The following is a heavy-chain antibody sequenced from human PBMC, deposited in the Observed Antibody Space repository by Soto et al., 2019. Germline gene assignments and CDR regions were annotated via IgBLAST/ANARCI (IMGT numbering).Heavy chain of an antibody. CDR3: ASHNKQFGTLIY. J-gene: IGHJ4*02. CDR1: GGSISDNDYY. D-gene: IGHD3-10*01. V-gene: IGHV4-39*01. Sequence: SETLSLTCTLSGGSISDNDYYWGWIRPSPGKGLERIGSIFYTGTTFDNPSLKGRITISIDTSKNQFSLKLNSVTAADTAVYYCASHNKQFGTLIYWGKGTRVTVSS. CDR2: IFYTGTT.